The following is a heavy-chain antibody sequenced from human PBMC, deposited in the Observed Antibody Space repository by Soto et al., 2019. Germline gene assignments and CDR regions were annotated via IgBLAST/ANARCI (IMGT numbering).Heavy chain of an antibody. CDR1: GFSFSSQA. Sequence: PGGSLRLSCVASGFSFSSQAMHWVRQDPGKGLEWVSAISYGGGTTYYADSVKGRFTISRDNSKNTLYLQMNSLRAEDTAVYYCAKNPGYYYDSTGYHFDYWGQGTLVTVPQ. CDR2: ISYGGGTT. J-gene: IGHJ4*02. CDR3: AKNPGYYYDSTGYHFDY. D-gene: IGHD3-22*01. V-gene: IGHV3-23*01.